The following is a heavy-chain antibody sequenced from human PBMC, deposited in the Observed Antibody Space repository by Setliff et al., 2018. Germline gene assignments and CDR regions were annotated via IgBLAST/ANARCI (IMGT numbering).Heavy chain of an antibody. CDR3: ARGGDYCGGECYIPPPDSY. J-gene: IGHJ4*02. CDR2: ISYDGSKK. Sequence: GGSLRLSCAASGFSFSSYSMHWVRQAPGKGLEWVAVISYDGSKKYHADSVKGRFTISRDISKNTLYLQMNSLRPEDTAVYYCARGGDYCGGECYIPPPDSYWGQGTLVTVSS. V-gene: IGHV3-30-3*01. D-gene: IGHD2-21*01. CDR1: GFSFSSYS.